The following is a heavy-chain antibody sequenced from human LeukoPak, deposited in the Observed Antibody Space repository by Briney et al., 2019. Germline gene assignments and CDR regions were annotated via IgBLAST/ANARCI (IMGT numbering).Heavy chain of an antibody. CDR3: ARGGYGDYWDFDY. J-gene: IGHJ4*02. Sequence: SGGSLRLSCAASGFTFSSYAMHWVRQAPGKGLEYVSAISSNGGSTHYANSVKGRFTISRDNSKNTLYLQMGSLRAEDMAVYYCARGGYGDYWDFDYWGQGTLVTVSS. CDR1: GFTFSSYA. D-gene: IGHD4-17*01. V-gene: IGHV3-64*01. CDR2: ISSNGGST.